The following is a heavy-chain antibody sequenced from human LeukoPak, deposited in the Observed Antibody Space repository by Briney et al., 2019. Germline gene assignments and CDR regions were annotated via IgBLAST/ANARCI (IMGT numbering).Heavy chain of an antibody. CDR1: GYTFTGYY. CDR3: ARDPNYYYDSSGYGAFDI. V-gene: IGHV1-2*02. Sequence: ASVKVSCKASGYTFTGYYMHWVRQAPGQGLEWMGWINPNSGGTNYAQKFQGRVTMTRDTSISTAYMELSRLRSDDTAVYYCARDPNYYYDSSGYGAFDIWGQGTMVTVSS. D-gene: IGHD3-22*01. CDR2: INPNSGGT. J-gene: IGHJ3*02.